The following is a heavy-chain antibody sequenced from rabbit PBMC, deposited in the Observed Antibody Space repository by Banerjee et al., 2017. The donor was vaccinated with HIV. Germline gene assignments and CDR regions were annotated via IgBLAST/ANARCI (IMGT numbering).Heavy chain of an antibody. J-gene: IGHJ6*01. CDR1: GIDFSLYY. Sequence: QLKESGGGLVQPGGSLKLSCKASGIDFSLYYMSWVRQAPGKGLEWIGYIDPVFGSTYYASWVNGRFTISSHNAQNTVDLQMNSLTPADTATYFCATTGSLPLDLWGPGTLVTVS. D-gene: IGHD4-2*01. CDR2: IDPVFGST. V-gene: IGHV1S7*01. CDR3: ATTGSLPLDL.